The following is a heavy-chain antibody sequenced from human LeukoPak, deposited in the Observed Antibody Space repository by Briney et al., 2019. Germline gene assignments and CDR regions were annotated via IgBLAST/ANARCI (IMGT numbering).Heavy chain of an antibody. D-gene: IGHD6-19*01. Sequence: SETLSLTCTVSGGSISSHYWSWLRQPPGKGLEWIAYIFYSGSTSYNTSLTNRVTISVDTSKNQFSLNLCSVTAADTAVYYCARVGYSRGWSHFDLWGRGTLVTVSS. J-gene: IGHJ2*01. CDR1: GGSISSHY. CDR2: IFYSGST. CDR3: ARVGYSRGWSHFDL. V-gene: IGHV4-59*11.